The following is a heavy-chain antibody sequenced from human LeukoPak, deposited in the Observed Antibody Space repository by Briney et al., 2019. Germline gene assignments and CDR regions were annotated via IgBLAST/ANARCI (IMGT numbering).Heavy chain of an antibody. D-gene: IGHD5-12*01. CDR3: ARSWSVVATTPPGY. Sequence: SETLSLTCTVSGGSISSYYWSWIRQPPGKGLEWIGYIYYSGSTNYNPSLKSRVTISVDTSKNQFSLKLSSVTAADTAVYYCARSWSVVATTPPGYWGQGTLVTVSS. J-gene: IGHJ4*02. CDR2: IYYSGST. V-gene: IGHV4-59*01. CDR1: GGSISSYY.